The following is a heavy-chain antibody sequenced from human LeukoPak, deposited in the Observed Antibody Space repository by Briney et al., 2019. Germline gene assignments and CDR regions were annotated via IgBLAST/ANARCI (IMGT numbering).Heavy chain of an antibody. V-gene: IGHV3-33*01. CDR3: ARGSSGWDFDY. D-gene: IGHD3-22*01. CDR2: IWYDGSDE. CDR1: GFMFNDYG. Sequence: PGTSLRLSCAGSGFMFNDYGIHWVRQAPGRGLEWVAVIWYDGSDEYYGDSVKGRFTISRDNPKKTVFLHLNSLRAEDTAVYYCARGSSGWDFDYWGQGTLVTVSS. J-gene: IGHJ4*02.